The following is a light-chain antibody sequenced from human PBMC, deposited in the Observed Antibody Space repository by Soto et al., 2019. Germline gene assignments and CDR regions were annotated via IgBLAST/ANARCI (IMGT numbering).Light chain of an antibody. CDR1: SSDVGGYNY. Sequence: QSVLTQSASVSGSPGQSITISCTGTSSDVGGYNYVSWYQLHPGKAPKLMVYEVSNRPSGVSNRFSGSKSGNTASLTISGLQAEEEADYYCSSYTSSTAYVFGTGTKVTVL. CDR2: EVS. V-gene: IGLV2-14*01. CDR3: SSYTSSTAYV. J-gene: IGLJ1*01.